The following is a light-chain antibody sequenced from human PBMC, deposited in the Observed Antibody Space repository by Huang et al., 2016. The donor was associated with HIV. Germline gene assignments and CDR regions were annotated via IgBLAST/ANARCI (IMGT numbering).Light chain of an antibody. CDR1: QSINTY. Sequence: DIQMTQSPSSLSAYVGDRVTITCRASQSINTYLNWYQQKSRKAPNLLIYAASTLQSGISSRFSGSGSGTHFTLTISNLQPDDSAIYYCQQSYTTPRTFGQGTKVEIK. V-gene: IGKV1-39*01. CDR3: QQSYTTPRT. CDR2: AAS. J-gene: IGKJ1*01.